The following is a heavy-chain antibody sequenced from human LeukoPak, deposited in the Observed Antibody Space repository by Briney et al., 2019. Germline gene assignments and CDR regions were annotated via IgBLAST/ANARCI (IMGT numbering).Heavy chain of an antibody. V-gene: IGHV1-46*01. CDR1: GYTFTSYY. J-gene: IGHJ4*02. Sequence: GASVKVSCKASGYTFTSYYMHWVRQAPGQGLEWMGIINPSGGSTSYAQKFQGRVTMTRDTSISTAYMELSGLRSDDTAVYYCGTLLSNGPFDYWGQGSLVTVSS. CDR2: INPSGGST. CDR3: GTLLSNGPFDY.